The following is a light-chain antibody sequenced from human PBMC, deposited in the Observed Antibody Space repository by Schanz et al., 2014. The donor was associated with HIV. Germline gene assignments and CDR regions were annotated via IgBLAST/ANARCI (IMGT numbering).Light chain of an antibody. CDR1: QRLSSAY. J-gene: IGKJ4*01. Sequence: EIVLTQSPGTLSLSPGGRATLSCGASQRLSSAYLAWYQQKRDQPPRLVIYATSTRAAGIPDMFSGTGSGTDFTLTISSLEPEDFAVYYCQYFGNSGGTFGGGTKVEIK. CDR3: QYFGNSGGT. V-gene: IGKV3-20*01. CDR2: ATS.